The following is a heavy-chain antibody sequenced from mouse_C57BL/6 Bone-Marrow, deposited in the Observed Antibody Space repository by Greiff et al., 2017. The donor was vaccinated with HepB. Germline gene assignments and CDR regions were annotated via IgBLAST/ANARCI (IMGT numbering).Heavy chain of an antibody. V-gene: IGHV1-50*01. CDR1: GYTFTSYW. CDR2: IDPSDSYT. Sequence: VQLQQPGAELVKPGASVKLSCKASGYTFTSYWMQWVKQRPGQGLEWIGEIDPSDSYTNYNQKFKGKATLTVDTSSSTAYMQLSSLTSEDSAVYYCARGAYYYGSSYDFDYWGQGTTLTVSS. D-gene: IGHD1-1*01. CDR3: ARGAYYYGSSYDFDY. J-gene: IGHJ2*01.